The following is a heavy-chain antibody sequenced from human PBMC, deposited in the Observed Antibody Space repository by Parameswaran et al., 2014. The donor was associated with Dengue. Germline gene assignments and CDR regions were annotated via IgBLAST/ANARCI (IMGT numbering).Heavy chain of an antibody. CDR3: ARGGGPIAAAALDY. CDR2: INHSGST. J-gene: IGHJ4*02. V-gene: IGHV4-34*01. Sequence: VRQAPGRGWEWIGEINHSGSTNYNPSLKSRVTISVDTSKNQFSLKLSSVTAADTAVYYCARGGGPIAAAALDYWGQGTLVTVSS. D-gene: IGHD6-13*01.